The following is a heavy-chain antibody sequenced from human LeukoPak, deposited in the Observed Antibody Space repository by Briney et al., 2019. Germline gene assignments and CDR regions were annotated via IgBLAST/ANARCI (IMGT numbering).Heavy chain of an antibody. J-gene: IGHJ4*02. CDR3: ARGGGKTYDY. CDR1: GYTVTSYY. CDR2: INPSGGST. Sequence: ASVKVSCKASGYTVTSYYMHWVRQAPGKGLEWMGIINPSGGSTSYGQKFQGRVTMTRDTSTSTVYMELSSLRSEDTAVYYCARGGGKTYDYWGQGTLVTVSS. D-gene: IGHD2-15*01. V-gene: IGHV1-46*01.